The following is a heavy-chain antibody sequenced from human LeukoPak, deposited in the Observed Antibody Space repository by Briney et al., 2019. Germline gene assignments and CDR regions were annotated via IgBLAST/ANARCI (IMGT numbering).Heavy chain of an antibody. CDR2: IYYSGST. CDR3: AIPGYSSGWPFDF. Sequence: SETLSVTGTVAGGSISSSSYYWGGLRQPPGMALEWIGSIYYSGSTYYNPSLKSRVTISVDTSKNQFSLKLSSVTAADTAVYYCAIPGYSSGWPFDFWGQGTLVTVSS. CDR1: GGSISSSSYY. V-gene: IGHV4-39*01. D-gene: IGHD6-19*01. J-gene: IGHJ4*02.